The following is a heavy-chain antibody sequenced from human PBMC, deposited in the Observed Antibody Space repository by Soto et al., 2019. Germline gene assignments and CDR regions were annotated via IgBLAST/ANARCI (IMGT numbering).Heavy chain of an antibody. Sequence: LRLSCAASGFTFTRYSMNWVRQAPGKGLEWVSSISSTTNYIYYGDSMKGRFTITRDNAKNSLYLEMNSLRAEDAAVYYCARESEDLTSNFDYWGQGTMVTVYS. CDR2: ISSTTNYI. CDR3: ARESEDLTSNFDY. J-gene: IGHJ4*02. CDR1: GFTFTRYS. V-gene: IGHV3-21*06.